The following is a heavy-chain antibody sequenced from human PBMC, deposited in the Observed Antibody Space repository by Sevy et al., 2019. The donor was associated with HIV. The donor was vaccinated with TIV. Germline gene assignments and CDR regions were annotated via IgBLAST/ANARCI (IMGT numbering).Heavy chain of an antibody. CDR2: ISYDGRNK. V-gene: IGHV3-30*04. CDR3: ARDNAGIAAAATDSDFDY. CDR1: GLTLSDYT. J-gene: IGHJ4*02. D-gene: IGHD6-13*01. Sequence: GGSLRLSCAASGLTLSDYTMHWVRQAPGKGLEWVALISYDGRNKYYADSVKGRFTISRDNSKNTLYVQMNSLRHEDTAVYYCARDNAGIAAAATDSDFDYWGQRTLVTVSS.